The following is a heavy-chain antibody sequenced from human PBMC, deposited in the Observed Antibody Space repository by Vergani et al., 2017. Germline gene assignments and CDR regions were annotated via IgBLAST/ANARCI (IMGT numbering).Heavy chain of an antibody. CDR1: GFTFSSYS. J-gene: IGHJ3*02. Sequence: EVQLVESGGGLVKPGGSLRLSCAASGFTFSSYSMNWVRQAPGKGLEWVSSISSSSSYIYYADSVKGRFTISRDNAKNSLYLQMNSLRAEGTAVYYCARVGDIVRAFDIWGQGTMVTVSS. CDR2: ISSSSSYI. D-gene: IGHD2-15*01. CDR3: ARVGDIVRAFDI. V-gene: IGHV3-21*01.